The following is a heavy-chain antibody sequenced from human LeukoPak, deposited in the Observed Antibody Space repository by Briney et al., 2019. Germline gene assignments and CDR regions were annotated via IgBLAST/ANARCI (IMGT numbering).Heavy chain of an antibody. CDR3: ARVASSSYDFWSGYYTQYYFDY. V-gene: IGHV4-59*01. J-gene: IGHJ4*02. CDR1: GGSISSYY. Sequence: KLSETLSLTCTVSGGSISSYYWSWIRQPPGKGLEWIGYIYYSGSTNYNPSLKSRVTISVDTSKNQFSLKLSSVTAADTAVYYCARVASSSYDFWSGYYTQYYFDYWGQGTLVTVSS. CDR2: IYYSGST. D-gene: IGHD3-3*01.